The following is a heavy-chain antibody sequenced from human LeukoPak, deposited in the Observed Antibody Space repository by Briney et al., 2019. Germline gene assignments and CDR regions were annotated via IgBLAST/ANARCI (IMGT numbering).Heavy chain of an antibody. CDR1: GFTFSYYS. CDR3: ARALDTAMGGPMLLSDGFDI. J-gene: IGHJ3*02. D-gene: IGHD5-18*01. V-gene: IGHV3-21*01. CDR2: ISSSSSYI. Sequence: GGSLRLSCAASGFTFSYYSMNWVRQAPGEGLEWVSSISSSSSYIYYADSVKGRFTISRDNAKNSLYLQMNSLRAEDTAVYYCARALDTAMGGPMLLSDGFDIWGQGTMVTVSS.